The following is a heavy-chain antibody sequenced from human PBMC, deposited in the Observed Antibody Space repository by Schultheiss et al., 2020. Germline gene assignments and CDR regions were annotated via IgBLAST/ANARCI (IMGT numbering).Heavy chain of an antibody. CDR3: AKVPGMATIRSEYLDY. V-gene: IGHV3-30-3*01. CDR2: ISYDGSNK. CDR1: GFTFSSYA. D-gene: IGHD5-24*01. J-gene: IGHJ4*02. Sequence: GESLKISCAASGFTFSSYAMHWVRQAPGKGLEWVAIISYDGSNKDYADSVKGRFTISRDNSKNTLYLQMNSLRAEDTAVYYCAKVPGMATIRSEYLDYWGQGTLVTVSS.